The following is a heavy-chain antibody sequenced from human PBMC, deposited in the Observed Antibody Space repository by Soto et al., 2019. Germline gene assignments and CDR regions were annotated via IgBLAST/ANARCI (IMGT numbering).Heavy chain of an antibody. J-gene: IGHJ4*02. CDR3: AKSVYNWNDGFFDY. V-gene: IGHV3-30*18. CDR1: GFTFSTYR. D-gene: IGHD1-1*01. Sequence: QVQLVESGGGVVQPGRSLRLSCAASGFTFSTYRMHWVRQAPGKGLEWVAVISYDGNNKYYADSVKGRFTISRDNSKNTLYLQMSSLRAEDTAVYYCAKSVYNWNDGFFDYWGQGTLVTVSS. CDR2: ISYDGNNK.